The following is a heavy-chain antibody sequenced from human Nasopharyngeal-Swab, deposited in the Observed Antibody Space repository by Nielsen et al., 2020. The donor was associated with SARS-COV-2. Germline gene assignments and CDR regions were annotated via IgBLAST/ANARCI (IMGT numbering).Heavy chain of an antibody. D-gene: IGHD2-2*02. Sequence: GESLKISCAASGFTFSSYWMSWVRQAPGKGLEWVANIKQDGSEKYYVDSVKGRFTISRDNAKNSLYLQMNSLRGEDTAVYYCARGGYCSSTSCDTYYYGMDVWGQGTTVTVSS. CDR3: ARGGYCSSTSCDTYYYGMDV. CDR1: GFTFSSYW. CDR2: IKQDGSEK. V-gene: IGHV3-7*01. J-gene: IGHJ6*02.